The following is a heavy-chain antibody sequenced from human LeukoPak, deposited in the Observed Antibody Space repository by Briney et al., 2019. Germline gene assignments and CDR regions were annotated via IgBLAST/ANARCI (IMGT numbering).Heavy chain of an antibody. V-gene: IGHV3-23*01. CDR3: ARGGDGEFDY. J-gene: IGHJ4*02. Sequence: GGSLRLSCAASGFTFSGYALSWVRRSPGKGLEWVAAICGSGGSTYYADSVKGGFTINSDNAKNSLYLQINSLTAEDTAVYYCARGGDGEFDYWGQGTLVTVSS. CDR2: ICGSGGST. CDR1: GFTFSGYA. D-gene: IGHD3-10*01.